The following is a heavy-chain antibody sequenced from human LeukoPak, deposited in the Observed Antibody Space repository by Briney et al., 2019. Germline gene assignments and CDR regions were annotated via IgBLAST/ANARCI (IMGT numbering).Heavy chain of an antibody. Sequence: SETLSLTCTVSGGSISSSSYYWGWIRQPPGKGLEWLGSIYYSGSTYYNPSLKSRVTISVDTSKNQFSLKLSSVTAADTAVYYCARKDRAVAGYNWFDPWGQGTLVTVSS. CDR2: IYYSGST. J-gene: IGHJ5*02. CDR3: ARKDRAVAGYNWFDP. D-gene: IGHD6-19*01. CDR1: GGSISSSSYY. V-gene: IGHV4-39*01.